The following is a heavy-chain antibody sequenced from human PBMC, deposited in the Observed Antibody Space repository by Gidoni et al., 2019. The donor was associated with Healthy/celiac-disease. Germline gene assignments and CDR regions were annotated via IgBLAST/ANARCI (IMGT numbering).Heavy chain of an antibody. J-gene: IGHJ4*02. CDR3: ARLTLYYFDY. CDR2: IYYSGST. V-gene: IGHV4-39*01. Sequence: QLQLQESGPGLVKPSATLSLPFTVSGGSISSSSYYGGWIRQPPGKGLEWIGSIYYSGSTYYNPSLKSRVTISVDTSKNQCSLKLSSVTAADTAVYYCARLTLYYFDYWGQGTLVTVSS. CDR1: GGSISSSSYY.